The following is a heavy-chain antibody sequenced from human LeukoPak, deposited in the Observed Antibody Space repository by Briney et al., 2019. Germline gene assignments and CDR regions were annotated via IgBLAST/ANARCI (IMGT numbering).Heavy chain of an antibody. J-gene: IGHJ4*02. V-gene: IGHV4-39*01. D-gene: IGHD2-2*01. Sequence: PSETLSLTCTVSGGSISSDSYYWAWIRQPPGKGLEWIGSIFYSGSTFYNPSLQSRVTMSVDTSKNQFSLRLASVTAADTAVYYCARLDCTCIRCSFDYAGQGTLVTVSS. CDR1: GGSISSDSYY. CDR3: ARLDCTCIRCSFDY. CDR2: IFYSGST.